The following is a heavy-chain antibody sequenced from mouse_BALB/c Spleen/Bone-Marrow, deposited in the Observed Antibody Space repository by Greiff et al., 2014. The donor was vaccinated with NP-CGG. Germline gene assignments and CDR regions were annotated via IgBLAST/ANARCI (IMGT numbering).Heavy chain of an antibody. CDR1: GFTFKDSY. CDR3: YNYYCGNSSFAY. D-gene: IGHD1-1*01. CDR2: IDPANGST. J-gene: IGHJ3*01. Sequence: VQLQQSGAELVKPGAAVKLSCTGSGFTFKDSYMHWVKQRPEQGLEWIGRIDPANGSTKYDPKFQGKATMTADTSSNTAYLHFSSMTYEDTAVYYSYNYYCGNSSFAYWGQGTLVTVSA. V-gene: IGHV14-3*02.